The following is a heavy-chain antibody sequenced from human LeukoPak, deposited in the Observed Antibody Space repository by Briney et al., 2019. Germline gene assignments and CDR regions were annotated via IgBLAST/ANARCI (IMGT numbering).Heavy chain of an antibody. J-gene: IGHJ3*02. CDR1: GFTFNSYS. V-gene: IGHV3-21*01. CDR3: ARQVGVDDAFDI. Sequence: GGSLRLSCAASGFTFNSYSMNWVRQAPGKGLEWVSSISSGSSYIFYADSVKGRFTISRDNVKNSLYLQMNSLRAEDTAVYYCARQVGVDDAFDIWGQGTMVTISS. CDR2: ISSGSSYI. D-gene: IGHD1-26*01.